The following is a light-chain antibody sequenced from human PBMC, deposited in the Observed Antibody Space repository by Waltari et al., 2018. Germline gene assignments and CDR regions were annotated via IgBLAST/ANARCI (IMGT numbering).Light chain of an antibody. CDR2: DVN. Sequence: QSAMTQPPSASGSPGQSVTISCTGTSRDIGGSNFVSWYQQRPGKAPRFLLYDVNKRPAGVSDRVSGSKSGNTATLTVSGRQPDDEATYYCSAFAGSNNFGGFGGGTKLTVL. V-gene: IGLV2-8*01. CDR1: SRDIGGSNF. CDR3: SAFAGSNNFGG. J-gene: IGLJ2*01.